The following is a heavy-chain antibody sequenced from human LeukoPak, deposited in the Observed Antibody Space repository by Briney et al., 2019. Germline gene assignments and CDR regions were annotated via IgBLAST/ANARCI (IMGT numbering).Heavy chain of an antibody. CDR2: INWNGGST. J-gene: IGHJ3*02. CDR1: GFTFDDYG. CDR3: ARDFLPLVDDAFDI. V-gene: IGHV3-20*04. D-gene: IGHD2-15*01. Sequence: GGSLRLSCAASGFTFDDYGMSWVRQAPGKGLEWVSGINWNGGSTVYADSVKGRFTISRDNAKNSLYLQMNSLRAEDTALYYCARDFLPLVDDAFDIWGQGTMVTVSS.